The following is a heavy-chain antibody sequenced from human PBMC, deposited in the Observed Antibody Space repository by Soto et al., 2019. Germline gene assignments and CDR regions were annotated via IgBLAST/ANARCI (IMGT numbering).Heavy chain of an antibody. D-gene: IGHD1-1*01. Sequence: QVQLVESGGGVVQPGRSLSLSCAASGFTFSSYAMHWVLQAPGKGLEWVAVISYDGSNKYYAYSVKGRFTISRDNSKNPLYLQMNSLRAEDTDVYYCARHMGRNAYNWGYFDLWGRGTLVTVSS. CDR2: ISYDGSNK. V-gene: IGHV3-30-3*01. CDR3: ARHMGRNAYNWGYFDL. CDR1: GFTFSSYA. J-gene: IGHJ2*01.